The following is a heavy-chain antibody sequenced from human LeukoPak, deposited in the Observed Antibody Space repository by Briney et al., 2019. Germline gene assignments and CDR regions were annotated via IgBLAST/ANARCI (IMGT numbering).Heavy chain of an antibody. CDR1: GGTFSSYA. V-gene: IGHV1-69*13. D-gene: IGHD3/OR15-3a*01. CDR3: GIGLSNSLPGRTYYYYMDV. Sequence: GASVKVSCKASGGTFSSYAISWVRQAPGQGLEWMGGIVPIFGLANYAPDFQGRVTIAADESTSTAFMEVSSLRSEDTAVYYCGIGLSNSLPGRTYYYYMDVWGKGTTVTVSS. J-gene: IGHJ6*03. CDR2: IVPIFGLA.